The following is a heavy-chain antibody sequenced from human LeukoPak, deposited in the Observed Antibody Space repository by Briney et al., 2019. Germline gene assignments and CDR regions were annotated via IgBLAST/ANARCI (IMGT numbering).Heavy chain of an antibody. CDR3: AKDRDLSSTSHNWFDP. CDR1: GFTLSSSA. V-gene: IGHV3-23*01. J-gene: IGHJ5*02. D-gene: IGHD2-2*01. Sequence: PGESLRLSCAASGFTLSSSAISWVRQAPGKGLKWVSAIGSDDTPYYADSVKGRFTISRDNSKNTAYLQMNSLRAEDTAVYYCAKDRDLSSTSHNWFDPWGQGTLVTVSS. CDR2: IGSDDTP.